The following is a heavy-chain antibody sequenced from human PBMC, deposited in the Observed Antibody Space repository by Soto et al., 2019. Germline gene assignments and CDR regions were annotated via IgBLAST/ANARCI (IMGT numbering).Heavy chain of an antibody. D-gene: IGHD6-19*01. Sequence: QVQLVQSGAEVKKPGSSVKVSCKASGGTFSSYAISWVRQAPGQGLEWMGGIIPIFGTANYAQKFQGRVTITADASTSTAYMARSSLRSEDTAVYSCARSAVPTRLVNWFDPWGQGTLVTVSS. J-gene: IGHJ5*02. CDR3: ARSAVPTRLVNWFDP. CDR2: IIPIFGTA. CDR1: GGTFSSYA. V-gene: IGHV1-69*01.